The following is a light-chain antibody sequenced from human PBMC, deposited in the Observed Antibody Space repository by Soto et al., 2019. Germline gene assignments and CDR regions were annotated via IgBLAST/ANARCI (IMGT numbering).Light chain of an antibody. J-gene: IGKJ4*01. Sequence: EIVMTQSTGSLSVSPGERATLSCRASESVTSYLAWYQQKPGQAPRLLIYDASNRATGIPARFSGSGSGTDFTLTISSLEPEDFAVYYCQQRYNWPLTFGGGTKVDI. V-gene: IGKV3-11*01. CDR3: QQRYNWPLT. CDR1: ESVTSY. CDR2: DAS.